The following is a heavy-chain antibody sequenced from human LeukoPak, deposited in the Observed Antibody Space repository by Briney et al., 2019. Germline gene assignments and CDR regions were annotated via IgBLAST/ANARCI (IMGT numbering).Heavy chain of an antibody. CDR2: IRYDGSNK. CDR3: AKHKYSSSPAWFDP. J-gene: IGHJ5*02. CDR1: GFTFSSYG. V-gene: IGHV3-30*02. D-gene: IGHD6-6*01. Sequence: GGSLRLSCAASGFTFSSYGMHWVRRAPGKGLEWVAFIRYDGSNKYYADSVKGRFTISRDNSKNTLYLQMNSLRAEDTAVYYCAKHKYSSSPAWFDPWGQGTLVTVSS.